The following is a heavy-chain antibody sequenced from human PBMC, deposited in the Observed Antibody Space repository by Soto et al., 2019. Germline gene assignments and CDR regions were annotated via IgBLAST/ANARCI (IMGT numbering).Heavy chain of an antibody. Sequence: ASVKVSFKGSGYTFTSYGISWVRQAPGQGLAWMGWISAYNGNTNYAQKLQGRVTMTTDTSTSTAYMELRSLRSDDTAVYYCARDPRDGMLSYYYYGMDVWGQGTTVTVSS. D-gene: IGHD3-10*02. CDR3: ARDPRDGMLSYYYYGMDV. CDR2: ISAYNGNT. CDR1: GYTFTSYG. J-gene: IGHJ6*02. V-gene: IGHV1-18*01.